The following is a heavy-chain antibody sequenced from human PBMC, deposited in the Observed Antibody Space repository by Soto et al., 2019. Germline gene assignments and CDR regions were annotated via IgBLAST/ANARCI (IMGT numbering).Heavy chain of an antibody. CDR1: GDSIGTTHSY. D-gene: IGHD2-8*01. V-gene: IGHV4-39*01. J-gene: IGHJ4*02. CDR2: IHYSGST. Sequence: KPSETLSLTCTVSGDSIGTTHSYWAWIRQSPGKGLEWIGNIHYSGSTYYMPPLRSRVTLSVDTSKNQFSLRLTSVTAEDTAVYYCARHEGNGNVWPLDYWGQGILVTVSS. CDR3: ARHEGNGNVWPLDY.